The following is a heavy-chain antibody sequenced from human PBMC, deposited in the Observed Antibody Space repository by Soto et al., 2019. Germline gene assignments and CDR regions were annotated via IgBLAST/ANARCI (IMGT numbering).Heavy chain of an antibody. J-gene: IGHJ6*02. D-gene: IGHD6-13*01. CDR3: ARGGYSSRYYYYYYGMDV. V-gene: IGHV1-69*01. Sequence: QVQLVQSGAEVKKPGSSVKVSCKASGGTFSSYAISWVRQAPGQGLEWMGGIIPIFGTANYAQKFQGRVTITADEATSTAYMELSSLRSEDTAVYYCARGGYSSRYYYYYYGMDVWGQGTTVTVSS. CDR1: GGTFSSYA. CDR2: IIPIFGTA.